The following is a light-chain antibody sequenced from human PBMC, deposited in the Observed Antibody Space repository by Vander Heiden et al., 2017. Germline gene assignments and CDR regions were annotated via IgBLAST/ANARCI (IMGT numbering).Light chain of an antibody. CDR1: QSISSY. CDR3: QQSYSTPWT. J-gene: IGKJ1*01. CDR2: AAS. Sequence: DIPMTPSPSSLSASVGDRVTITCRASQSISSYLNWYQQKPGKAPKLLIYAASSLQSEVPSRFSGSGSGTDFTLTISSLQPEDFATYYCQQSYSTPWTFGQGTKVEIK. V-gene: IGKV1-39*01.